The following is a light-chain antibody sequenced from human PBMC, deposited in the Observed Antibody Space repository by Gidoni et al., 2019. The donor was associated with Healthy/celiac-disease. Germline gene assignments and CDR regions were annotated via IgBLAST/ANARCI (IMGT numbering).Light chain of an antibody. Sequence: ELVFTQSPGTLTLSPGERATISCRASQSVSISYLAWYQQKPGQAPRLLIYDASSRATGLPDRFSSSGSGTDFTLTISRLEPEDVAVYYCQQYGSSPPITFGQGTRLEIK. CDR3: QQYGSSPPIT. CDR2: DAS. J-gene: IGKJ5*01. V-gene: IGKV3-20*01. CDR1: QSVSISY.